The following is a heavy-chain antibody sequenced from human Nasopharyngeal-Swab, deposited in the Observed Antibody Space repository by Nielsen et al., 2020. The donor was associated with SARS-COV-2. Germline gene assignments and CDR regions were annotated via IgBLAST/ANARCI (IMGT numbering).Heavy chain of an antibody. CDR3: ARARGYSGYGY. CDR2: ISAYNGNT. V-gene: IGHV1-18*01. Sequence: WVRQAPGQGLEWMGWISAYNGNTNYAQKLQGRVTITIDTSTSTAYMELRSLRSDDTAVYYCARARGYSGYGYWGQGTLVTVSS. D-gene: IGHD5-12*01. J-gene: IGHJ4*02.